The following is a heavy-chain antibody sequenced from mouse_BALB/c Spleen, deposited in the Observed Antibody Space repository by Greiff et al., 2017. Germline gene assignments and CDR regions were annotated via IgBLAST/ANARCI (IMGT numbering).Heavy chain of an antibody. J-gene: IGHJ2*01. Sequence: QVQLKESGPGLVAPSQSLSITCTVSGFSLTSYGVHWVRQPPGKGLEWLGVIWAGGSTNYNSALMSRLSISKDNSKSQVFLKMNSLQTDDTAMYYCARDNYRYDDPYFDYWGQGTTLTVSS. CDR2: IWAGGST. CDR3: ARDNYRYDDPYFDY. CDR1: GFSLTSYG. D-gene: IGHD2-14*01. V-gene: IGHV2-9*02.